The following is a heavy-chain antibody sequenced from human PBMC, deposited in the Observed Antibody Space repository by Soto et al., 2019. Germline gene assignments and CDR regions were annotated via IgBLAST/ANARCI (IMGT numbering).Heavy chain of an antibody. J-gene: IGHJ4*02. CDR2: IEDDGRRT. V-gene: IGHV3-74*01. D-gene: IGHD2-15*01. Sequence: EVQLVESGGGLVQPGGSLRLSCEASGFIFSTHWMHWVRQVPGKGLDWVARIEDDGRRTDYADAVQCRFTISRDNAKSTLFLQLNNLRVEDTATYHCAKAEYTAALPGLWGRGTLVTVSS. CDR1: GFIFSTHW. CDR3: AKAEYTAALPGL.